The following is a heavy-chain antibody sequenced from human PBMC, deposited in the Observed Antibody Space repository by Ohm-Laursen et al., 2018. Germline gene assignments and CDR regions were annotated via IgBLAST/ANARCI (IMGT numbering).Heavy chain of an antibody. CDR1: GGTFISYA. Sequence: ESSVKVSCNASGGTFISYAISWVRQAPGQGLEWMGGIIPIFGTANYAQKFQGRVTITADKSTSTAYMELSSLRSEDTAVYYCARSDCQRGCYYDSSGPRGWFDPWGQGTLVTVSS. D-gene: IGHD3-22*01. J-gene: IGHJ5*02. CDR2: IIPIFGTA. V-gene: IGHV1-69*06. CDR3: ARSDCQRGCYYDSSGPRGWFDP.